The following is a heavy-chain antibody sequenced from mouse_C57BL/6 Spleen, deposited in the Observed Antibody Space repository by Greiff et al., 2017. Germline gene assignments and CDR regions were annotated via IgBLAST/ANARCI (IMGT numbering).Heavy chain of an antibody. Sequence: QVQLQQPGAELVKPGASVKMSCKASGYTFTSYWITWVKQRPGQGLEWIGDIYPGSGSTNYNEKFKSKATLTVDTSSSTAYMQLSSLTSEDSAVYDWARGGYYYGSSYGWYFDVWGTGTPVTVSS. CDR2: IYPGSGST. CDR3: ARGGYYYGSSYGWYFDV. J-gene: IGHJ1*03. D-gene: IGHD1-1*01. CDR1: GYTFTSYW. V-gene: IGHV1-55*01.